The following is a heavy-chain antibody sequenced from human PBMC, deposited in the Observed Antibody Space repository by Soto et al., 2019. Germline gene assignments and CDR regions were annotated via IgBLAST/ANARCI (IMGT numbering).Heavy chain of an antibody. CDR1: GFTFDDNA. Sequence: PGGSLRLSCAVSGFTFDDNAMHWVRQAPEKGLEWVSGINWKSDIGYADSVKGRFTISRDNAENSLYLQMNSLRAEDTAVYYCAKGKYYYGSAPYYFDYWGQGTLVTVSS. V-gene: IGHV3-9*01. CDR3: AKGKYYYGSAPYYFDY. D-gene: IGHD3-10*01. CDR2: INWKSDI. J-gene: IGHJ4*02.